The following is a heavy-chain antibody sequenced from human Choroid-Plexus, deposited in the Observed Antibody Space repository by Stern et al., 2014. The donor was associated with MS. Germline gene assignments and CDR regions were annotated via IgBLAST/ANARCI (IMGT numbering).Heavy chain of an antibody. J-gene: IGHJ4*02. CDR2: ISYDGSK. CDR3: AKDRQYLTFFFDF. D-gene: IGHD2/OR15-2a*01. CDR1: VFSFSSFG. Sequence: VHLVESGGGVVQPGRPLRLSCAASVFSFSSFGMHWVRQAPGKGLEWVALISYDGSKDYAESVKGRFAISRDNSKNTLYLQMNSLRAEDTAVYYCAKDRQYLTFFFDFWGQGSLVTVSS. V-gene: IGHV3-30*18.